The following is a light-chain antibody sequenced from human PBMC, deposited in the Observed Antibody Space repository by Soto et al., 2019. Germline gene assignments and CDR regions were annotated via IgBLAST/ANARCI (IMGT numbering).Light chain of an antibody. J-gene: IGKJ5*01. CDR3: QQRKNWPPIT. CDR1: QNVDKF. Sequence: DIALTQSPATLSLSPGETATLSCRASQNVDKFLAWYQQRPGQPPRLLIFDSSNRATGVPVRFSGSGSGTVFTLTIGSLEPEDSAVYYCQQRKNWPPITFGQGTRLEIK. CDR2: DSS. V-gene: IGKV3-11*01.